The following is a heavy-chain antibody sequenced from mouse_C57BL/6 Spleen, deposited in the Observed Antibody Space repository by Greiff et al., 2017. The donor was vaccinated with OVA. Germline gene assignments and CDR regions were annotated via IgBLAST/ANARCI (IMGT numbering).Heavy chain of an antibody. V-gene: IGHV5-17*01. Sequence: EVQVVESGGGLVKPGGSLKLSCAASGFTFSDYGMHWVRQAPEQGLEWVAYISSGSSTIYYADTVKGRFTISRDNAKNTLFLQMTSLRSEDTAMYYCARRVTTRYAMDYWGQGTSVTVSS. CDR1: GFTFSDYG. D-gene: IGHD2-2*01. J-gene: IGHJ4*01. CDR3: ARRVTTRYAMDY. CDR2: ISSGSSTI.